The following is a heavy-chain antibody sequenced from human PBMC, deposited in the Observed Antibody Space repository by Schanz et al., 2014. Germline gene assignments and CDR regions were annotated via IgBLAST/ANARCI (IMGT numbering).Heavy chain of an antibody. CDR3: TRLRRADPNGFDV. CDR1: GDTFSKYN. D-gene: IGHD6-19*01. V-gene: IGHV1-69*02. CDR2: IMPLRGIG. J-gene: IGHJ6*02. Sequence: QVQLVPSGPEVKKPGSSVKVSCQAFGDTFSKYNIMWVRQVPGQGLEWLGRIMPLRGIGNNAWKFQDRLTITADKSMNITSMELSSLGTEDTAVYYCTRLRRADPNGFDVWGQGTTVTVS.